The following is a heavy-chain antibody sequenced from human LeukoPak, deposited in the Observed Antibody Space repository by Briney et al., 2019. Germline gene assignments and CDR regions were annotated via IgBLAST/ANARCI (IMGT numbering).Heavy chain of an antibody. D-gene: IGHD3-22*01. CDR3: ARVYDSSGYYSAFDI. Sequence: SIISSYIYYADSVKGRFTISRDNGKNSLYLQMNSLRAEDTAVYYCARVYDSSGYYSAFDIWGQGTMVTVSS. J-gene: IGHJ3*02. CDR2: SIISSYI. V-gene: IGHV3-21*01.